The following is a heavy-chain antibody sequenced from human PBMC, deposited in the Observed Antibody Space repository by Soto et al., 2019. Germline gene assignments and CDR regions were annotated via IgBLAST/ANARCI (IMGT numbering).Heavy chain of an antibody. CDR3: STEAVGGTSVGVGAPDV. Sequence: GGSLRLSCAASGFTFSNAWMSWVRQAPGKGLEWVGRIKSKTGGSTTDYAAPVKGRFTISRYNSKNTLYLQMNSLKTEDTAVYYCSTEAVGGTSVGVGAPDVWGQGTTVTVSS. CDR2: IKSKTGGSTT. J-gene: IGHJ6*02. CDR1: GFTFSNAW. V-gene: IGHV3-15*01. D-gene: IGHD3-3*01.